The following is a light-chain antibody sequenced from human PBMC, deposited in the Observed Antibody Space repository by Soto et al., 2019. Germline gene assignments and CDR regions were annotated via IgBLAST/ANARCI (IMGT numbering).Light chain of an antibody. CDR1: SGNIATNL. CDR3: QSYDGNNVL. Sequence: LTQPHSVSESPGKTVTISCTRSSGNIATNLVQWYQQRPGSAPTTVIYRDNQRPSGVPDRFSGSVDSSSNSASLTISGLKTEDEADYYCQSYDGNNVLFGGGTKLTVL. CDR2: RDN. V-gene: IGLV6-57*04. J-gene: IGLJ2*01.